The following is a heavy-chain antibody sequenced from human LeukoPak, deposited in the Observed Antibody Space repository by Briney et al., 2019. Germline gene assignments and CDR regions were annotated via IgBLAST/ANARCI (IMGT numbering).Heavy chain of an antibody. Sequence: GGSLRLSCAASGFSFSSYAISWVRPAPGKGLEWVSAISGSGGSTYYADSVKGRFTISRDNSKNTLYLQMNSLRAEDTAVYYCAKDALSAVGDYVFGAFDIWGQGTMVTVSS. V-gene: IGHV3-23*01. CDR2: ISGSGGST. CDR3: AKDALSAVGDYVFGAFDI. CDR1: GFSFSSYA. J-gene: IGHJ3*02. D-gene: IGHD4-17*01.